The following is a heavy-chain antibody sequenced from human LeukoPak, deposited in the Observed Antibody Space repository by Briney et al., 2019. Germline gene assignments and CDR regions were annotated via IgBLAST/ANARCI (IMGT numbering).Heavy chain of an antibody. CDR1: GFSLSGYW. J-gene: IGHJ4*02. V-gene: IGHV3-74*01. CDR3: AIDPNWGTHS. Sequence: GGSLRLSCVASGFSLSGYWMYWVRQAPGKGLMYISRNNGDGSTTNYADVVKGRFTISRDNFKNALYLQMNSLRVEDTAVYYCAIDPNWGTHSWGQGVLVTVSS. D-gene: IGHD7-27*01. CDR2: NNGDGSTT.